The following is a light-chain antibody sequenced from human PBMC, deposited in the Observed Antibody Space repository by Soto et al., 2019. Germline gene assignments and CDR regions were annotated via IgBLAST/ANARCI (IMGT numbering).Light chain of an antibody. J-gene: IGKJ2*01. CDR2: GTS. CDR1: QSISTNN. V-gene: IGKV3-20*01. Sequence: VLTQSPGTLSLSPGERATLSCRASQSISTNNLAWYQHKPGQAPRLLLFGTSIRATATPDRFTGSGSGTDFTLTITAVXXXXXXVYYCQRYGPSPYTFGQGTKLEIK. CDR3: QRYGPSPYT.